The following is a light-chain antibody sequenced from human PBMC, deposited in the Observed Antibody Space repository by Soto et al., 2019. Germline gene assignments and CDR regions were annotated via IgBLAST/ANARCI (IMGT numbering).Light chain of an antibody. CDR1: SSSIGTNT. V-gene: IGLV1-44*01. CDR2: SNN. J-gene: IGLJ2*01. CDR3: AAWDVSLVV. Sequence: QSVLTQPPSASGTPGQRVTISCSGSSSSIGTNTVTWYQQLPGTAPKLLIYSNNQRPSGVPDRFSGSKSGTSASLALSGLQSEDEADYYCAAWDVSLVVFGGGTKLTVL.